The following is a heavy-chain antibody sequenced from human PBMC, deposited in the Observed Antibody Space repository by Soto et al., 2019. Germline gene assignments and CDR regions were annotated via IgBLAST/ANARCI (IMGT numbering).Heavy chain of an antibody. V-gene: IGHV1-18*01. CDR1: GYTFTSYG. J-gene: IGHJ4*02. CDR2: ISAYNGNT. Sequence: ASVKVSCKASGYTFTSYGISWVRQAPGQGLEWMGWISAYNGNTNYAQKLQGRVTMTTDTSTSTAYMELRSLRSDDTAVYYCARPEFGTYYDILTGPFDYWGQGTLVTVSS. D-gene: IGHD3-9*01. CDR3: ARPEFGTYYDILTGPFDY.